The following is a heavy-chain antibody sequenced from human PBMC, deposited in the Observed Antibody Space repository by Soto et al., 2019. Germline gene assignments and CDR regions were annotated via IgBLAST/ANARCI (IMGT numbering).Heavy chain of an antibody. J-gene: IGHJ3*02. V-gene: IGHV5-51*01. D-gene: IGHD4-17*01. CDR2: FYPGDSDT. CDR1: GYSFTSYW. Sequence: GESLKISCKGSGYSFTSYWIGWVRQMPGKGLEWVWIFYPGDSDTRYSPSFRGQVTISADRSMRTVYLQWSSLKASDTAMYYCARKARYGDYNAFDIWRKGTMITVSS. CDR3: ARKARYGDYNAFDI.